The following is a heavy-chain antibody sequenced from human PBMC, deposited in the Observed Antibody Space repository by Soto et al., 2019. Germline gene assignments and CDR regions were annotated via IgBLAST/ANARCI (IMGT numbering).Heavy chain of an antibody. V-gene: IGHV3-15*07. D-gene: IGHD2-2*01. Sequence: EVKLVESGGGLVQPGGSLRLSCAASGFTFSGSAMQWVRQASGKGLEWVGRIKNKADGGTTDFAAPVKGRFFISRDDSKNTLYLQMNSLKAEDTAVYFCTTGWSSKDYWGQGTLVTVSS. J-gene: IGHJ4*02. CDR2: IKNKADGGTT. CDR3: TTGWSSKDY. CDR1: GFTFSGSA.